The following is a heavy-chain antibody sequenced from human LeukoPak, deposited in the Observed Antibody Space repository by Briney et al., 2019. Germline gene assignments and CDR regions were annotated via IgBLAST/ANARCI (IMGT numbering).Heavy chain of an antibody. Sequence: SETLSLTCTVSGGSISSYYWSWIRQPAGKGLEWIGRIYTSGSTNYNPSLKSRVTMSVDTSKNQFSLKLSSVTAADTAVYYCARDLIHCSGGSCHSNWFDPWGQGTLVTVSS. V-gene: IGHV4-4*07. J-gene: IGHJ5*02. CDR2: IYTSGST. CDR1: GGSISSYY. D-gene: IGHD2-15*01. CDR3: ARDLIHCSGGSCHSNWFDP.